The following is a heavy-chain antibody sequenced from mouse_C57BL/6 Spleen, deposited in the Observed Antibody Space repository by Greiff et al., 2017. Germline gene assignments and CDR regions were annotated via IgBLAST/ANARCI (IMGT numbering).Heavy chain of an antibody. V-gene: IGHV1-26*01. J-gene: IGHJ1*03. CDR3: ARYYSNFGWYCDV. CDR2: INPNNGGT. Sequence: EVQLQQSGPELVKPGASVKISCKASGYTFTDYYMNWVKQSHGKSLEWIGDINPNNGGTSYNQKFKGKATLTVDKSSSTAYMELRSLTSEDSAVYYCARYYSNFGWYCDVWGTGTTVTVSS. D-gene: IGHD2-5*01. CDR1: GYTFTDYY.